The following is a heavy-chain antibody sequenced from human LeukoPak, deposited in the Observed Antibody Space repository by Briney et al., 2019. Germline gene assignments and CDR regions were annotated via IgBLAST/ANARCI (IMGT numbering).Heavy chain of an antibody. D-gene: IGHD2-2*01. V-gene: IGHV3-23*01. CDR2: ISGSGGST. CDR1: GFTFSSYA. CDR3: AKDPNTYVVVPAADWFDP. J-gene: IGHJ5*02. Sequence: GGSLRLSCAASGFTFSSYAMSWVRQAPGKGLEWVSAISGSGGSTYYADSVKGRFTISRDNSKNTLYLQMNSLRAEDTAVYYCAKDPNTYVVVPAADWFDPWGQGPLVTVSS.